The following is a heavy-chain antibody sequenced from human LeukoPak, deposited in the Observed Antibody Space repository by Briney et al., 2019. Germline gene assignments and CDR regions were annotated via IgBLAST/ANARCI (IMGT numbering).Heavy chain of an antibody. CDR1: GGTFSSYA. CDR2: IVPIFGTA. D-gene: IGHD4-17*01. Sequence: SVKVSCKASGGTFSSYAISWVRQAPGQGLEWMGGIVPIFGTANYAQKFQGRVTITADESTSTAYMELSSLRSEDTAVYYCARPGEGTTVTTILAFDIWGQGTMVTVSS. J-gene: IGHJ3*02. V-gene: IGHV1-69*13. CDR3: ARPGEGTTVTTILAFDI.